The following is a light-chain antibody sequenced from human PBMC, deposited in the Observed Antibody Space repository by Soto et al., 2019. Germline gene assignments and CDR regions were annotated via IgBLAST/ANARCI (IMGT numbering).Light chain of an antibody. CDR2: DAS. Sequence: EIVLTQSPATLSLSPGERATLSCRASQRVSSYLAWYQQKPGQAPRLLIYDASNRATGIPARFSGSGSGTDFTLTSSSLEPEDFAVYYCQQRSNWPTFGQWTKVNIK. V-gene: IGKV3-11*01. CDR1: QRVSSY. CDR3: QQRSNWPT. J-gene: IGKJ1*01.